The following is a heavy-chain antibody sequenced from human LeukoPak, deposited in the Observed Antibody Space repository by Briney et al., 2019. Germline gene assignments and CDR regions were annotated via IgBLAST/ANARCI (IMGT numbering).Heavy chain of an antibody. V-gene: IGHV3-30*03. D-gene: IGHD1-26*01. CDR1: GFTFSSYG. J-gene: IGHJ6*02. CDR3: ARGYSGSSYYYYGMDV. Sequence: GGSLRLSCAASGFTFSSYGMHWVRQAPGKGLEWVAVISYDGSDKYSADSVKGRFTISRDNSKNTLYLQMNSLRDGDTAVYYCARGYSGSSYYYYGMDVWGQGTTVTVSS. CDR2: ISYDGSDK.